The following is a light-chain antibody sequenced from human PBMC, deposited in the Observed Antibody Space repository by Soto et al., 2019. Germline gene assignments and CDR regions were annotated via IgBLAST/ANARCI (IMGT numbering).Light chain of an antibody. Sequence: QSALTQPASVSGSPGQSITISCTGTSSDVGGLNYVSWYQQHPGKAPKLMIYEVSNRASGVSHRLSGSKSGNTASLTISGLQGEDEADYYCSSYTSSSTLVVFGGGTPLTVL. J-gene: IGLJ2*01. V-gene: IGLV2-14*01. CDR2: EVS. CDR1: SSDVGGLNY. CDR3: SSYTSSSTLVV.